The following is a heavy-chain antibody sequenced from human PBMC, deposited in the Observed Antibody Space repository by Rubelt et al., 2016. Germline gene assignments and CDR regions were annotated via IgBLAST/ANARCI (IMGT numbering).Heavy chain of an antibody. V-gene: IGHV4-39*07. Sequence: QLQLQESGPGLVEPSETLSLTCTVSGGSISSSSYYWGWIRQPSGKALEWIGTIYYSGRTYSNPSLKSRVTISVDTSNNQVSLKRSSVTAADTAVYFWTGIRDDSPAYYLDYWGQGTRVTVSS. J-gene: IGHJ4*02. CDR3: TGIRDDSPAYYLDY. CDR1: GGSISSSSYY. CDR2: IYYSGRT. D-gene: IGHD3-3*02.